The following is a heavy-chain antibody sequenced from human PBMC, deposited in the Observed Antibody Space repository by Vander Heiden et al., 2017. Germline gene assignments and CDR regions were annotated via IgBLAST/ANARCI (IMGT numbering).Heavy chain of an antibody. J-gene: IGHJ4*02. CDR3: ARGRSYYDFWSGNNY. CDR1: GGSFRGYY. Sequence: QVQLQQWGAGLLKPSATLSLTFAVYGGSFRGYYWSWIRKPPGKGLEWIGEINHSGSPNYNPSLKSRVTISVDTYKNQFSLKLSSVTAADTAVYYCARGRSYYDFWSGNNYWGQGTLVTVSS. V-gene: IGHV4-34*01. D-gene: IGHD3-3*01. CDR2: INHSGSP.